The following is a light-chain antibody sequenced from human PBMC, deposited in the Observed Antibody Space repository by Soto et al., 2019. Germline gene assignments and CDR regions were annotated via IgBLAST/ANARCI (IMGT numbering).Light chain of an antibody. CDR1: QSVSNY. CDR2: TAS. CDR3: QQRSTWPPWT. V-gene: IGKV3-11*01. J-gene: IGKJ1*01. Sequence: EIVLTQSPATLSLSPGARATLSCRASQSVSNYLAWNQHKPGQAPRLLIYTASSRATGIPARFSGSGSGTDFTLTISSLEPKDLAVYYCQQRSTWPPWTFGQGTKVEVQ.